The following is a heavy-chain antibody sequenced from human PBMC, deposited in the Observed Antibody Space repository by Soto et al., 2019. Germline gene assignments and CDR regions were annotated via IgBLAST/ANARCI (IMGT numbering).Heavy chain of an antibody. D-gene: IGHD1-26*01. V-gene: IGHV4-30-2*01. Sequence: PSETLSLTCAVSGGSISSGGYSWSWIRQPPGKGLEWIGYIYHSGSTYYNPSLKSRVTISVDRSKNQFSLYLQMNSLKPEDTAMYYCTTDPKWGLWGQGTLVTVSS. CDR1: GGSISSGGYS. J-gene: IGHJ4*02. CDR2: IYHSGST. CDR3: TTDPKWGL.